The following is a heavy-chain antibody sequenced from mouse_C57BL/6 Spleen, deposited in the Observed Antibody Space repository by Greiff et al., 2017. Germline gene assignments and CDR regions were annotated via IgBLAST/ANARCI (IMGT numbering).Heavy chain of an antibody. CDR1: GYTFTDYN. CDR2: INPNNGGT. D-gene: IGHD1-1*01. CDR3: ARGVYYYGSSRYYFDY. V-gene: IGHV1-18*01. J-gene: IGHJ2*01. Sequence: VQLQQSGPELVKPGASVKIPCKASGYTFTDYNMDWVKQSPGKSLEWIGEINPNNGGTIYNQKFKGKATLTVDKSSSTAYMELRSLTSEDTAVYYCARGVYYYGSSRYYFDYWGQGTTLTVSS.